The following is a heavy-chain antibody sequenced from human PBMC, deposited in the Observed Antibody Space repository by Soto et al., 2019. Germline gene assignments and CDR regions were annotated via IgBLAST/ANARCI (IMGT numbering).Heavy chain of an antibody. CDR3: ARGRFRRTWFDP. J-gene: IGHJ5*02. Sequence: QVQLVQSGAEVKKPGASVKVSCKASVYTFTNYDIHWVRQATGQGLEWMGWMNPDSGNTGQSKQFQGRVTMTRDTSISTAYMEMSSLRSEDTAVYYCARGRFRRTWFDPWGQGTLVTVSS. CDR2: MNPDSGNT. D-gene: IGHD3-16*01. V-gene: IGHV1-8*01. CDR1: VYTFTNYD.